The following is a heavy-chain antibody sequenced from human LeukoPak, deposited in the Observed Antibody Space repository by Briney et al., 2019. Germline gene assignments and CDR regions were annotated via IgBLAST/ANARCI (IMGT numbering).Heavy chain of an antibody. J-gene: IGHJ4*02. CDR2: IIPILGTA. V-gene: IGHV1-69*10. CDR3: ARLFGGVTTFDY. D-gene: IGHD2-8*02. Sequence: SVKVSCKASGGTFSNYAISWVRQAPGQGLEWMGGIIPILGTANYVQKFQGRVTITADKSTNTAYMELSSLRSEDTAVYYCARLFGGVTTFDYWGQGALVTVSS. CDR1: GGTFSNYA.